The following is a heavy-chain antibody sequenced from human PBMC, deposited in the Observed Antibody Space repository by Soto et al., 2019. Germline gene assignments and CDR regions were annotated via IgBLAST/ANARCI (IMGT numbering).Heavy chain of an antibody. CDR2: IYYSGST. J-gene: IGHJ6*02. D-gene: IGHD6-19*01. Sequence: SDTLSLTCTVSGHSISSYYWSWIRQPPGKGLEWIGYIYYSGSTTYDPSLKSRVTISVDTSKNQFSLKLSSVTAADTAVYYCARGFLAGTYYYGMDVWGQGTTVTVS. V-gene: IGHV4-59*07. CDR3: ARGFLAGTYYYGMDV. CDR1: GHSISSYY.